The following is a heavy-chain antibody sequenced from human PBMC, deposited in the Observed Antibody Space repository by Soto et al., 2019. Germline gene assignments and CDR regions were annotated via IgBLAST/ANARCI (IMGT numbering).Heavy chain of an antibody. D-gene: IGHD3-16*01. CDR1: GFTFNTYN. CDR3: ARGSYDYLWGAYPYALDY. CDR2: ISSRSTNI. V-gene: IGHV3-48*01. Sequence: PGGSLRLSCAASGFTFNTYNMHWVRQAPGKGLEWISYISSRSTNISYAASVKGRFTVSRDNANRFLYLQMNSLVAEDSAIYYCARGSYDYLWGAYPYALDYWGQGTPVTVSS. J-gene: IGHJ4*02.